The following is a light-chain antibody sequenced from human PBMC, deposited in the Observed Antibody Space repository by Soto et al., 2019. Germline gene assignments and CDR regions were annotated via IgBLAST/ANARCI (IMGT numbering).Light chain of an antibody. CDR2: DAS. V-gene: IGKV3-20*01. Sequence: IVMTRSPGTLSFCSRTRATLSCRASQSVSSSYLAWYQQKPGQAPRLLMYDASSRATGIPDRFSGSGSGTDFTLTISRLEPEDFAVYYCQQYSRSRTFGQGTKVAIK. J-gene: IGKJ1*01. CDR3: QQYSRSRT. CDR1: QSVSSSY.